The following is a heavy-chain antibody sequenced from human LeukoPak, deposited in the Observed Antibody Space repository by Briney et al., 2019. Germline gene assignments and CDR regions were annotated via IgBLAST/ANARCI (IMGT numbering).Heavy chain of an antibody. J-gene: IGHJ4*02. Sequence: GGSLRLSCAASGFTFSDYYMSWIRQAPGKGLEWVSYISSSGSTIYYADSVKGRFTISRDNAKNSLYLQMNSLRAEDTAVYYCASQPYTYSSGWCVGIGYWGQGTLVTVSS. CDR1: GFTFSDYY. CDR3: ASQPYTYSSGWCVGIGY. V-gene: IGHV3-11*01. D-gene: IGHD6-19*01. CDR2: ISSSGSTI.